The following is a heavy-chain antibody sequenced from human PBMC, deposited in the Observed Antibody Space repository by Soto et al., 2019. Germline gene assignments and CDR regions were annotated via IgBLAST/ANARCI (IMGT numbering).Heavy chain of an antibody. Sequence: EVQLVESGGGLVQPGGSLRLSCAGSGFTFSSDWMHWVRQDPGKGLVWVSRLNSDGTSASYADAVKGRFTISRDNAKNTLFLQMNSLKAEDTALYYCARGPFGWYGFDYWGQGTVVTVSS. V-gene: IGHV3-74*01. J-gene: IGHJ4*02. CDR1: GFTFSSDW. D-gene: IGHD6-19*01. CDR3: ARGPFGWYGFDY. CDR2: LNSDGTSA.